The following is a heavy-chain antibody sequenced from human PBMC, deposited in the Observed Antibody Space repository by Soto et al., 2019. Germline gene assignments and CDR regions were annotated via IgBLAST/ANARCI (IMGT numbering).Heavy chain of an antibody. V-gene: IGHV1-69*08. CDR2: IIPIFGTG. Sequence: QVQLEQSGTEVKKPGSSVKVSCKASGGTFSTSTFTWVRQAPGPGIEWMGWIIPIFGTGDYAAKFQGRDLRSADKSTSTVYVELSGLKAEDTSVFFCVRDAPIGSVCRGYDAIDSLCQRTLVTVSS. CDR1: GGTFSTST. CDR3: VRDAPIGSVCRGYDAIDS. D-gene: IGHD5-12*01. J-gene: IGHJ4*02.